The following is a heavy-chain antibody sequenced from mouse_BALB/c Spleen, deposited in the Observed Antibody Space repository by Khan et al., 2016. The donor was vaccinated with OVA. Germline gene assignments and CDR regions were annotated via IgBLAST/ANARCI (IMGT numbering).Heavy chain of an antibody. J-gene: IGHJ2*01. CDR1: GYTFTTYW. V-gene: IGHV1-7*01. CDR2: INPTSGYT. CDR3: TSDRIDY. Sequence: QVQLKQSGAELAKPGASVKMSCKASGYTFTTYWMHWVKQRPGQGLEWIGYINPTSGYTDYNEKFKDRAILSADKSSSTAYMQLSSLTSEDSAVYYCTSDRIDYWGQGTTLTVSS.